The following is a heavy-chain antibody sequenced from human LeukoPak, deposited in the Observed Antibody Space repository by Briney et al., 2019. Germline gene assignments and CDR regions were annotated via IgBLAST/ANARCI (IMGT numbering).Heavy chain of an antibody. Sequence: GGSLRLSCAASGFTFSSYAMHWVRQAPGKGLEWVAVISYDGSNKYYADSVKGRFTISRDNSKNTLCLQMNSLRAEDTAVYYCARDYGDPEDYYGMDVWGQGTTVTVSS. CDR3: ARDYGDPEDYYGMDV. V-gene: IGHV3-30-3*01. CDR2: ISYDGSNK. J-gene: IGHJ6*02. CDR1: GFTFSSYA. D-gene: IGHD4-17*01.